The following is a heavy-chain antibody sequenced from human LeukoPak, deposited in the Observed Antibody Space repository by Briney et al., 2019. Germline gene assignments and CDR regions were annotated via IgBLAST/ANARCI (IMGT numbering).Heavy chain of an antibody. V-gene: IGHV1-2*02. D-gene: IGHD6-6*01. J-gene: IGHJ4*02. CDR2: INPNSGGT. CDR1: GYTFTGYY. Sequence: ASVKVSCKASGYTFTGYYIHWVRQAPGQGLEWMGWINPNSGGTNFAQKFQGRVTMTRDTSISTAYMELSRLRSDDTAMYYCASSEYISSSLGYWGQGTLVTVSS. CDR3: ASSEYISSSLGY.